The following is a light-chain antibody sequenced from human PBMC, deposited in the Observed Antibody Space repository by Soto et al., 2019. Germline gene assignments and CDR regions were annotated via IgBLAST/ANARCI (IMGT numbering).Light chain of an antibody. CDR3: QQHNDWPPIT. Sequence: EVVMKQSPATLSVYPGERATLSCRASQSVSSNLAWYQQKPGQAPRLLIYGASTRAAGIPARFSGSGSGTEFTLTITNLQSEDFAVYYCQQHNDWPPITFGQGTLLEI. J-gene: IGKJ5*01. CDR1: QSVSSN. V-gene: IGKV3-15*01. CDR2: GAS.